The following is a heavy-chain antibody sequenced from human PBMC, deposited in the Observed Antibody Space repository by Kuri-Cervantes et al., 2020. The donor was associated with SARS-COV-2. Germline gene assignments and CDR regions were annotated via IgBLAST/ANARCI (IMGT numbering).Heavy chain of an antibody. CDR3: ARDRGIVETFDY. V-gene: IGHV3-33*08. CDR1: GFTFSSYG. CDR2: IWYDGSNK. Sequence: GGSLRLSCAASGFTFSSYGMHWVRQAPGKGLEWVAVIWYDGSNKYYADSVKGRFTISRDNSQNTLYLQMNSLRAEDTAVYYCARDRGIVETFDYWGQGTLVTVSS. D-gene: IGHD2/OR15-2a*01. J-gene: IGHJ4*02.